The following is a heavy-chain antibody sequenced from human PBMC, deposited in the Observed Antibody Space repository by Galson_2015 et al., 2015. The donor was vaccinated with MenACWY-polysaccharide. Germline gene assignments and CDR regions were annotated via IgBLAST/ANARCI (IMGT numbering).Heavy chain of an antibody. CDR2: IPYDGSSK. CDR1: GFTFRVYA. Sequence: SLRLSCAASGFTFRVYAMHWVRQAPGKGLEWVALIPYDGSSKYYADSVKGRFTISRDNSKNTVFLQRNSLRPEDTAVYYCARDGTRGGDSRAFDIWGPGTMFTVSS. J-gene: IGHJ3*02. D-gene: IGHD2-21*02. CDR3: ARDGTRGGDSRAFDI. V-gene: IGHV3-30-3*01.